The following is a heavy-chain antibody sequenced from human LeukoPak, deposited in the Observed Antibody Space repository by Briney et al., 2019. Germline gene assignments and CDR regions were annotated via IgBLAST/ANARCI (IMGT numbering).Heavy chain of an antibody. CDR3: ARDPNGDYIGAFDFQR. V-gene: IGHV3-23*01. Sequence: GGSLRLSCAASGFTFRNYALTWVRQAPGRGLKWVSSISGTGTYYADSVKGRFSVSRDNYRNRLYLQMSSLRAEDTAVYYCARDPNGDYIGAFDFQRWGQGTLVTVSS. J-gene: IGHJ1*01. CDR2: ISGTGT. CDR1: GFTFRNYA. D-gene: IGHD4-17*01.